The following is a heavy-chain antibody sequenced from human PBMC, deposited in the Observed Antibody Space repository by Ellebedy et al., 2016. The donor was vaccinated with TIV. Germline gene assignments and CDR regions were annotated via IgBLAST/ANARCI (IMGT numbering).Heavy chain of an antibody. CDR2: ISAYNGNT. CDR1: GGTFSSYA. D-gene: IGHD6-19*01. Sequence: ASVKVSCXASGGTFSSYAISWVRQAPGQGLEWMGWISAYNGNTNYAQKLQGRVTMTTDTSTSTAYMELRSLRSDDTAVYYCARDKAVAGTIDYWGQGTLVTVSS. V-gene: IGHV1-18*01. CDR3: ARDKAVAGTIDY. J-gene: IGHJ4*02.